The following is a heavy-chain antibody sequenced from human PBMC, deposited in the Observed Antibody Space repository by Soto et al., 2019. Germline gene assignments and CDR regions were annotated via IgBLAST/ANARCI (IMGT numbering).Heavy chain of an antibody. CDR1: GFTFSDYA. CDR2: INTNSYYI. D-gene: IGHD1-26*01. V-gene: IGHV3-21*01. CDR3: GRRGPAVGVTGPSDY. Sequence: EVQLVESGGGLVKPGGSLRLSCAAFGFTFSDYAMSWVRQAPGKGLEWVSSINTNSYYIYYGDSVKGRFTTSRDNARNSLDLQMDSLRVGETAVYYSGRRGPAVGVTGPSDYWGQGTLVIVSS. J-gene: IGHJ4*02.